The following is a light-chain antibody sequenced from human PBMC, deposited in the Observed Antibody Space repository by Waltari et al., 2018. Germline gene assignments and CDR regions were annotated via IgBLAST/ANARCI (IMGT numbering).Light chain of an antibody. Sequence: ADQNLTKRYLAWYQQKPGQSPRLLIYGASSRAAGIPDRFSGSGSGTDFTLTISRLEPEDFAVYYCQQYGSSILYTFGQGTKLEIK. V-gene: IGKV3-20*01. J-gene: IGKJ2*01. CDR3: QQYGSSILYT. CDR1: QNLTKRY. CDR2: GAS.